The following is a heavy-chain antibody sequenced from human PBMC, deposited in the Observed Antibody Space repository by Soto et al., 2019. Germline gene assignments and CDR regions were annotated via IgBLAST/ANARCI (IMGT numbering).Heavy chain of an antibody. D-gene: IGHD6-13*01. CDR3: AKERQQLDVAYYFDY. CDR1: GLTFSSYA. J-gene: IGHJ4*02. V-gene: IGHV3-23*01. CDR2: ISDSGSTT. Sequence: GGSLRLSYAASGLTFSSYAMSWVRQAPGKGLEWVSAISDSGSTTYYADSVKGRFTISRDNSKNTMSLQMNSLRAEDTAVYYCAKERQQLDVAYYFDYWGQGTLVTVSS.